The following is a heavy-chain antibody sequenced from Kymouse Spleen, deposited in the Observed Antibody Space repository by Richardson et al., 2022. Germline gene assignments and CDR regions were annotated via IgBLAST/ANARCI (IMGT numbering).Heavy chain of an antibody. V-gene: IGHV4-39*01. Sequence: QLQLQESGPGLVKPSETLSLTCTVSGGSISSSSYYWGWIRQPPGKGLEWIGSIYYSGSTYYNPSLKSRVTISVDTSKNQFSLKLSSVTAADTAVYYCASVLLWFGELSGMDVWGQGTTVTVSS. CDR1: GGSISSSSYY. CDR3: ASVLLWFGELSGMDV. CDR2: IYYSGST. D-gene: IGHD3-10*01. J-gene: IGHJ6*02.